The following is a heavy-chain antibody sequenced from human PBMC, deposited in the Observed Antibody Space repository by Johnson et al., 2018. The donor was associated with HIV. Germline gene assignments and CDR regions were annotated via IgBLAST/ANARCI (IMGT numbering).Heavy chain of an antibody. D-gene: IGHD6-13*01. CDR1: GFTFSSYG. V-gene: IGHV3-33*01. CDR3: TTDQLQQLVHDAFDI. Sequence: QMQLVESGGGVVQPGRSLRLSCAASGFTFSSYGMHWVRQAPGKGLEWVAVIWYDGSNKYYADSVKGRFTISRDDSKNTLYLQMNSLKTEDTAVYYCTTDQLQQLVHDAFDIWGQGTMVTVSS. J-gene: IGHJ3*02. CDR2: IWYDGSNK.